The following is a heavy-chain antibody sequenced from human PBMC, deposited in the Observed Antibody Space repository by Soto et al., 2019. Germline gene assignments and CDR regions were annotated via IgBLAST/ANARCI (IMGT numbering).Heavy chain of an antibody. CDR3: AKDRGIIVKAGDAFDV. Sequence: EVQLMESGGGLVQPGGSLRLSCASSGFTLSMSAVNWVRQAPGKGLEWVSYISDSGDRTYYADSVKCRFTISRDRSKNPVALQMDSLRAEDTAVYYCAKDRGIIVKAGDAFDVWGKGKKVHVSS. D-gene: IGHD3-16*02. CDR1: GFTLSMSA. V-gene: IGHV3-23*01. CDR2: ISDSGDRT. J-gene: IGHJ3*01.